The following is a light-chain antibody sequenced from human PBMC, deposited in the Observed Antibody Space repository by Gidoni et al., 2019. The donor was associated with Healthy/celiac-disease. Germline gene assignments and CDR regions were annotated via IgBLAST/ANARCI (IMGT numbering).Light chain of an antibody. V-gene: IGKV1-39*01. CDR1: QSISSY. CDR2: AAS. CDR3: QQSYSTPRT. J-gene: IGKJ1*01. Sequence: DIQMTQSPSSLSASVGDRVTIPCRASQSISSYLNWSQQKPGKAPKLLIYAASSLQSGVPSRFSGSGSGTDFTLTISSLQPEDFATYYCQQSYSTPRTFGQGTKVEIK.